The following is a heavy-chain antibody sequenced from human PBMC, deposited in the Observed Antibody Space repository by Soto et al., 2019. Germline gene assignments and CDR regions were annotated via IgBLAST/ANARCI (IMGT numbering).Heavy chain of an antibody. Sequence: SVKVSCKASGGTFSSYAISWVRQAPGQGLEWMGGIIPIFGTANYAQKFQGRVTITADKSTSTAYMELSSLRSEDTAVYYCARGTASVLAYSSGWYSPYYWGQGTLVTVSS. CDR3: ARGTASVLAYSSGWYSPYY. V-gene: IGHV1-69*06. CDR1: GGTFSSYA. CDR2: IIPIFGTA. D-gene: IGHD6-19*01. J-gene: IGHJ4*02.